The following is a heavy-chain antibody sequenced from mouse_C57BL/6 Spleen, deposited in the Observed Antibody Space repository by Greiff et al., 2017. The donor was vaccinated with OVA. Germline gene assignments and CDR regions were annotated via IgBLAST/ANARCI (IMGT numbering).Heavy chain of an antibody. CDR3: ALYSFYAMDY. Sequence: VQLQQSGAELVKPGASVKLSCTASGFNIKDYYMHWVKQRTEQGLEWIGRIDPEDGETKSAPQFQGKATITADTSTNTADLQRSSLTSEDTAVYYCALYSFYAMDYWGQGTSVTVSS. CDR2: IDPEDGET. V-gene: IGHV14-2*01. J-gene: IGHJ4*01. CDR1: GFNIKDYY. D-gene: IGHD2-1*01.